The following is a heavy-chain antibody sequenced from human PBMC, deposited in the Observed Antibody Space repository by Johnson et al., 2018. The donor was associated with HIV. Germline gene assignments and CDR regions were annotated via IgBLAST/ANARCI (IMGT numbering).Heavy chain of an antibody. V-gene: IGHV3-53*01. J-gene: IGHJ3*02. CDR2: IYSGGNT. CDR3: ARDRILTGYDAFDI. CDR1: GFTISSNY. D-gene: IGHD3-9*01. Sequence: VQLVESGGGLIQPGGSLRLSCAASGFTISSNYPSWVRQAPGKSLEWVSIIYSGGNTYYANSVKGRFTISRDNSKNTLYLQMNSLRAEDTAIYYCARDRILTGYDAFDIWGQGTMVTVSS.